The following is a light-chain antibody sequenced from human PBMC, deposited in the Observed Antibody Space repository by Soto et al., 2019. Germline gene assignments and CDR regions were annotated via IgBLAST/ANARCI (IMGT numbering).Light chain of an antibody. CDR1: QSVTNSY. J-gene: IGKJ4*01. V-gene: IGKV3-20*01. CDR3: QQYGRSLT. Sequence: EIVLTQSPGTLSLSPGERATLSCRASQSVTNSYLAWYQQKPGQAPRLFIYDASRRATGIPDRFSGSGSGTDFTRTISRLQTEDFAVYYCQQYGRSLTFGGGTKFEIK. CDR2: DAS.